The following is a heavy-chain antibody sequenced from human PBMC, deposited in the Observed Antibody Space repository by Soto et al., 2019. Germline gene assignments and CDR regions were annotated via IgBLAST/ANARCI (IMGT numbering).Heavy chain of an antibody. CDR2: IYSGGST. CDR1: GFTVSSNY. D-gene: IGHD6-19*01. J-gene: IGHJ4*02. V-gene: IGHV3-53*01. Sequence: EVQLVESGGGLIQPGGSLRLSCAASGFTVSSNYMSWVRQAPGKGLEWVSVIYSGGSTYYADSVKGRFTISRDNSKSTLYLQMNSLRAEDTAVYYCARDGASGWYPDYFDHWGQGTLVTVSS. CDR3: ARDGASGWYPDYFDH.